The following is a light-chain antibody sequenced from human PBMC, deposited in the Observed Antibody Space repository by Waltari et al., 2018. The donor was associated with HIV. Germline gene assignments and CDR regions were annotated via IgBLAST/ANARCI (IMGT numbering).Light chain of an antibody. CDR1: TSPPGRNT. CDR2: SKK. J-gene: IGLJ3*02. V-gene: IGLV1-44*01. CDR3: AAWDDSLNGPV. Sequence: HSVLTQPPSASGTPAQWVTISCSRRTSPPGRNTIHSYQQLPATATTLRIYSKKQRPSGVPDRFSGSKSGTSASLAISGLQAEDEADYSCAAWDDSLNGPVFGGGTKLTVL.